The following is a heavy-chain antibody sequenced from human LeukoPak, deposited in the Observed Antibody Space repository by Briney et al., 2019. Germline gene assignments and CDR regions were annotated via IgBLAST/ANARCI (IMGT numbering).Heavy chain of an antibody. Sequence: HPGGSLRLSCTSSGFTFSSDDMTWVRQAPGKGLEWVSSISGSGDGTYYADSVKGRFTISRDNSKNTLYLQMNSLRAEDTAVYYCARDPDIKLSGQLEDAFDIWGQGTMVTVSS. D-gene: IGHD2-2*01. J-gene: IGHJ3*02. CDR3: ARDPDIKLSGQLEDAFDI. CDR1: GFTFSSDD. V-gene: IGHV3-23*01. CDR2: ISGSGDGT.